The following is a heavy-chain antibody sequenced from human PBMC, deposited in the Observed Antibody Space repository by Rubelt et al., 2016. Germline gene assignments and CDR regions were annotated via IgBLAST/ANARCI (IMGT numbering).Heavy chain of an antibody. CDR2: ISDDGSSK. CDR3: AREETFDI. Sequence: QVQLVESGGGVVQPGRSLRLSCAASGLSFSTYGMHWVRQAPGKGLGWVAVISDDGSSKYYADSVKGRVTISRDSSKNTLYLQMNSLRVEYTAVYYCAREETFDIWGQGTKVAVSS. V-gene: IGHV3-30*03. J-gene: IGHJ3*02. CDR1: GLSFSTYG.